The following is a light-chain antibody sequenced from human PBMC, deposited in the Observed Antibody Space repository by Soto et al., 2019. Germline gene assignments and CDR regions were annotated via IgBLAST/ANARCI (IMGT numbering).Light chain of an antibody. V-gene: IGKV3-20*01. CDR1: QSISSSF. CDR3: QHYDSSLWT. J-gene: IGKJ1*01. Sequence: EIVLTQSPGTLSLSPGERATLSCRASQSISSSFLGWYQKRPGQAPRLLIYVASSRATGIPGRFSGSGSGKDFTLTISRLEPEDFAVYYCQHYDSSLWTFGQGTKVEIK. CDR2: VAS.